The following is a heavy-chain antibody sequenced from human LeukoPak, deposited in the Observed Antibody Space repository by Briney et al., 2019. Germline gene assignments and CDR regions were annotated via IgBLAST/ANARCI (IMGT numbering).Heavy chain of an antibody. D-gene: IGHD1-26*01. Sequence: PGGSLRLSCAASGFTFSTYAMSWVRRAPGKGLEWVSTVSGSGSSAYYADSVKGRFTISRDNSKNTLYLQMNSLRAEDTAVYYCAKDTLGGVSGIHYSDYWGQGSLVTVSS. CDR1: GFTFSTYA. CDR3: AKDTLGGVSGIHYSDY. V-gene: IGHV3-23*01. CDR2: VSGSGSSA. J-gene: IGHJ4*02.